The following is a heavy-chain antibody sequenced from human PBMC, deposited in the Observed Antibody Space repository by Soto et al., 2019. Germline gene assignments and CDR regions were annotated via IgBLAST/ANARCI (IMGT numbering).Heavy chain of an antibody. V-gene: IGHV1-18*01. CDR2: ISAYNGNT. CDR1: GYTFTSYG. J-gene: IGHJ4*02. CDR3: ARDLDEGYCSGGSCYSAVGY. D-gene: IGHD2-15*01. Sequence: ASVKVSCKASGYTFTSYGISWVRQAPGQGLEWMGWISAYNGNTNYAQKLQGRVTMTTDTSTSTAYMELRSLRSDDTAVYYCARDLDEGYCSGGSCYSAVGYWGQGTLVTVSS.